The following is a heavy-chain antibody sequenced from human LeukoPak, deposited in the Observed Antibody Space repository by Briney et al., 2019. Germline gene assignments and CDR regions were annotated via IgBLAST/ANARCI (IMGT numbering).Heavy chain of an antibody. J-gene: IGHJ4*02. CDR1: GGSISSCNW. CDR2: IYHSGST. Sequence: KPSETLSLTCAVSGGSISSCNWWSWVRQPPGRGLEWIGEIYHSGSTNRNPSLKSRVTISVDTSKKQFSLKLSSVTAADTAVYFCAREGQGTHYFDFWGQGTLVTVSS. CDR3: AREGQGTHYFDF. V-gene: IGHV4-4*02.